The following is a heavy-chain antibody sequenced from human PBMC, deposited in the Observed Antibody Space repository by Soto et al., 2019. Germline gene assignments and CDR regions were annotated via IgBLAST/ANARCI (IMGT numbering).Heavy chain of an antibody. CDR3: ARGGYIVVVPAALNWFDP. Sequence: SETLSLTCAVYGGSFSGYYWSWIRQPPGKGLEWIGEINHSGSTNYNPSLKSRVTITVDTSKNQFSLKLSSVTAAYTAVYYFARGGYIVVVPAALNWFDPWGQGTLVTVSS. D-gene: IGHD2-2*01. CDR2: INHSGST. CDR1: GGSFSGYY. J-gene: IGHJ5*02. V-gene: IGHV4-34*01.